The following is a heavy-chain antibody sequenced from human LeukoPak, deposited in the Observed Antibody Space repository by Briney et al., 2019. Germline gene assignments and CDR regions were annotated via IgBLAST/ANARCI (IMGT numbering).Heavy chain of an antibody. V-gene: IGHV3-64D*06. J-gene: IGHJ4*02. D-gene: IGHD4-17*01. CDR2: ISSNGGST. Sequence: PGGSLRLSCSASGFTSSSYAMHWVRQAPGKGLEYVSAISSNGGSTYYADSVKGRFTISRDNSKNTLYLQMSSLRAEDTAVYYCVEDSLPVTTPRGPFDYWGQGTLVTVSS. CDR1: GFTSSSYA. CDR3: VEDSLPVTTPRGPFDY.